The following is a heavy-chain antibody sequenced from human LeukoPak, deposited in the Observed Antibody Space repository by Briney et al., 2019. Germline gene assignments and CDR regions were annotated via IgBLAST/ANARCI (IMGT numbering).Heavy chain of an antibody. CDR3: ASRTYYGSEGYFYMDV. CDR2: IYSGGST. Sequence: GGSLRLSCAASGFTFDDYAMHWVRQAPGKGLEWVSVIYSGGSTYYADSVKGRFTISRDNSKNTLYLQMNSLRAEDTAVYYCASRTYYGSEGYFYMDVWGKGTTVTISS. J-gene: IGHJ6*03. D-gene: IGHD3-10*01. CDR1: GFTFDDYA. V-gene: IGHV3-66*01.